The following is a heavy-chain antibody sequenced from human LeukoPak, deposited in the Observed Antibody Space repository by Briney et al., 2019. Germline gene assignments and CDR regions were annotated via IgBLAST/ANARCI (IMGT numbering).Heavy chain of an antibody. CDR1: GYSISSGYY. D-gene: IGHD6-19*01. J-gene: IGHJ4*02. V-gene: IGHV4-38-2*02. Sequence: SETLSLTCTVSGYSISSGYYWGWLRQPPGRGLEWIGTIYHSGSTYYNPSLKSRVTISVDTSKNQFSLKLSSVTAADTAVYYCAREASYSSGWRIDYWGQGTLVTVSS. CDR3: AREASYSSGWRIDY. CDR2: IYHSGST.